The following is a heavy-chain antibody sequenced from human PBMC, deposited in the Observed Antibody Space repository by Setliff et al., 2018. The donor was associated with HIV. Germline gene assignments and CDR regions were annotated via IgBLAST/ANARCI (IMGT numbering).Heavy chain of an antibody. J-gene: IGHJ6*02. V-gene: IGHV4-34*01. CDR2: INHSEYT. CDR1: GGSFSGYY. D-gene: IGHD2-2*01. CDR3: ARGHCSGTNCYGVDYYGMDV. Sequence: SETLSLTCAVYGGSFSGYYWSWIRQPPGKGLEWIGEINHSEYTNYNASLKSRVSMSVDKSKNQFSLKLTSVTAADTAVYYCARGHCSGTNCYGVDYYGMDVWGQGTTVTVSS.